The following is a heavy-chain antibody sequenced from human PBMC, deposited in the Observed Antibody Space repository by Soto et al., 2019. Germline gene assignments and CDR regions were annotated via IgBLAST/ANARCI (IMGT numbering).Heavy chain of an antibody. Sequence: SETLSLTCTVSGGSISSGGYYWSWIRQHPGKGLEWIGYIYYSGSTYYNPSLKIRVTISVDTSKNQFSLKLSSVTAADTAVYYCARGIGSSSLYWFDPWGQGTLVTVSS. D-gene: IGHD6-6*01. V-gene: IGHV4-31*03. CDR2: IYYSGST. J-gene: IGHJ5*02. CDR3: ARGIGSSSLYWFDP. CDR1: GGSISSGGYY.